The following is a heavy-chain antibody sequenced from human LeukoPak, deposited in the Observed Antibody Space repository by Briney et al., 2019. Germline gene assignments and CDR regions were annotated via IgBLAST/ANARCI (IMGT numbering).Heavy chain of an antibody. CDR3: AELGITMIGGV. V-gene: IGHV3-23*01. Sequence: GGSLRLSCAASGFTFRNYAMSWVRQAPGKGLEWVSSFSDSNGRTYYADSVKGRFTISRDNAKNSLYLQMNSLRAEDTAVYYCAELGITMIGGVWGKGTTVTVSS. J-gene: IGHJ6*04. CDR2: FSDSNGRT. CDR1: GFTFRNYA. D-gene: IGHD3-10*02.